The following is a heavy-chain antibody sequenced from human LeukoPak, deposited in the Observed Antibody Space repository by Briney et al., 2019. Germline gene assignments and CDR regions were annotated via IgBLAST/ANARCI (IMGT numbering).Heavy chain of an antibody. CDR1: GGSISSNY. CDR2: IYTSGST. D-gene: IGHD3-22*01. Sequence: SETLSLTCTVSGGSISSNYWSWIRQPAGKGLEWIGRIYTSGSTNYNPSLKSRVTMSVDTSKNQFSLKLSSVTAADTAVYYCARVRDSSGYYLGSFDYWGQGNLVTVSS. CDR3: ARVRDSSGYYLGSFDY. V-gene: IGHV4-4*07. J-gene: IGHJ4*02.